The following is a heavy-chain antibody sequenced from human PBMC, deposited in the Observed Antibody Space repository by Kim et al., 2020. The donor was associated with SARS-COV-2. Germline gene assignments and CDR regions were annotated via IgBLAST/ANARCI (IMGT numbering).Heavy chain of an antibody. J-gene: IGHJ4*02. CDR3: ARERITMSRGPLTY. CDR1: GASISTYY. CDR2: IYNTGTT. Sequence: SETLSLTCTVSGASISTYYWSWIRQPPGKGLEWIGYIYNTGTTNYNPSLKSRVTISLETSNNQSSLKLSSLTAADTAAFYCARERITMSRGPLTYCGQGT. D-gene: IGHD3-10*01. V-gene: IGHV4-59*01.